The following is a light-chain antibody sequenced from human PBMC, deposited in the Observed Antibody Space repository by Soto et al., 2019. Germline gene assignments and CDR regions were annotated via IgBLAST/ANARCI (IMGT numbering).Light chain of an antibody. Sequence: QSVLTQPPSASGSPGQSVTISCTGTSSDIGVYDFVSWYQQHPGKAPKVIIYQVNKRPSGVPDRFSGSKSGNTASLTVSGLRAEDEADYFCSSFAGSYSPYVFGTGTKVTVL. CDR1: SSDIGVYDF. J-gene: IGLJ1*01. CDR3: SSFAGSYSPYV. V-gene: IGLV2-8*01. CDR2: QVN.